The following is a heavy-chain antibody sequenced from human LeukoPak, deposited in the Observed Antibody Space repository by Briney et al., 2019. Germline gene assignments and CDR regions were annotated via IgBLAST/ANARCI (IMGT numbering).Heavy chain of an antibody. J-gene: IGHJ6*03. Sequence: GGSLRLSCAASGFTFSSYWMSWVRQAPGKGLEWVSGINWNGGSTGYADSVKGRFTISRDNAKNSLYLQMNSLRAEDTALYYCAREDRFLELKEGYYYYYYMDVWGKGTTVTVSS. CDR1: GFTFSSYW. CDR2: INWNGGST. V-gene: IGHV3-20*04. CDR3: AREDRFLELKEGYYYYYYMDV. D-gene: IGHD3-3*01.